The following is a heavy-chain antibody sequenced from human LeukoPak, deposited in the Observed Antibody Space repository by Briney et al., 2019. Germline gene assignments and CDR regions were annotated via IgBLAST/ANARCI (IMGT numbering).Heavy chain of an antibody. Sequence: GASVKVSCKASGYAFTGYYMHWVRQAPGQGLEWMGWINPNSGGTNYAQKFQGRVTVTRDTSISTAYMELSRLRSDDTAVYYCARENSSGWAYDAFDIWGQGTMVTVSS. V-gene: IGHV1-2*02. J-gene: IGHJ3*02. CDR1: GYAFTGYY. CDR2: INPNSGGT. D-gene: IGHD6-19*01. CDR3: ARENSSGWAYDAFDI.